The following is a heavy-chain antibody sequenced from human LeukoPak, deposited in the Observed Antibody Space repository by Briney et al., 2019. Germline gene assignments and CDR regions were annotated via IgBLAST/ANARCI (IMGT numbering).Heavy chain of an antibody. CDR1: GFTFSSHL. Sequence: PGGSLRLSCAASGFTFSSHLMHWVRQAPGKGLVWVSRISSDGTYTNYADSVRGRFTISRDNAKNTLYLQMNSLRAEDTAVYYCAKIDGGSSWFPDYWGQGTLVTVSS. CDR3: AKIDGGSSWFPDY. CDR2: ISSDGTYT. J-gene: IGHJ4*02. V-gene: IGHV3-74*01. D-gene: IGHD6-13*01.